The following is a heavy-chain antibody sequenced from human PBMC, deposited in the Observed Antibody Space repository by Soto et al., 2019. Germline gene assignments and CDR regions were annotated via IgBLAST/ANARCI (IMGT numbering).Heavy chain of an antibody. Sequence: SETLSLTCTVSGGSIISGGYYWSWIRQHPGKGLEWIGYIYYSGSTYYNPSLKSRVTISVDTSKNQFSLKLSSVTAADTAVYYCARDPGGGYIHDAFDIWGQGTMLTVSS. CDR3: ARDPGGGYIHDAFDI. CDR1: GGSIISGGYY. V-gene: IGHV4-31*03. D-gene: IGHD5-12*01. J-gene: IGHJ3*02. CDR2: IYYSGST.